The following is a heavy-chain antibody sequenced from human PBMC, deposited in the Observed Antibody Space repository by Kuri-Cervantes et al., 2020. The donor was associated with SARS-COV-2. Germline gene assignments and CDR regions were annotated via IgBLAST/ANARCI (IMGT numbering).Heavy chain of an antibody. Sequence: SETLSLTCTVSGGSISSYYWSWIRQPPGKGLEWIGYIYYSGSTNYNPSLKSRVTISVDTSKNQFSLKLSSVTAADTAVYYGARDFWSGYYGGNGFDPWGQGTLVTVSS. V-gene: IGHV4-59*12. CDR2: IYYSGST. J-gene: IGHJ5*02. CDR1: GGSISSYY. D-gene: IGHD3-3*01. CDR3: ARDFWSGYYGGNGFDP.